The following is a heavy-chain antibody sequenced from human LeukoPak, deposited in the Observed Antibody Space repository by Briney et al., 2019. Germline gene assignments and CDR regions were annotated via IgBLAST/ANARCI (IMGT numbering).Heavy chain of an antibody. D-gene: IGHD3-16*01. Sequence: PSETLSLTCTVSGGSISSYYWSWIRQPPGKGLEWIGYIYYSGSTNYNPSLKSRVTISVDTSKNQFSLKLSSVTAADTAVYYCARLPYDYVWGILGEFGVDYWGQGTLVTVSS. CDR1: GGSISSYY. CDR2: IYYSGST. CDR3: ARLPYDYVWGILGEFGVDY. J-gene: IGHJ4*02. V-gene: IGHV4-59*08.